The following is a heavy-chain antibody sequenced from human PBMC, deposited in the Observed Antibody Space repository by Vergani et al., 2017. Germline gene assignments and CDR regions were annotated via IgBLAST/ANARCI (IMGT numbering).Heavy chain of an antibody. CDR3: ARVDTVVTRLYSYYYFMDV. CDR2: ISYDGSNK. D-gene: IGHD4-23*01. Sequence: QVQLVESGGGVVQPGRSLRLSCAASGFTFSSYGMHWVRQAPGKGLEWVAVISYDGSNKYYADSVKGRFTISRDNSKNTLYLQMNSLRAEDTAVYYCARVDTVVTRLYSYYYFMDVWGKGTTVTVSS. CDR1: GFTFSSYG. V-gene: IGHV3-30*03. J-gene: IGHJ6*03.